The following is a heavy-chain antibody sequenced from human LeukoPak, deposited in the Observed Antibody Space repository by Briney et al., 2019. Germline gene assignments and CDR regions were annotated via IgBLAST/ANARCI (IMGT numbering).Heavy chain of an antibody. V-gene: IGHV4-34*01. CDR3: AMNNWGLDY. J-gene: IGHJ4*02. CDR1: GGPFSGYY. CDR2: INHSGST. D-gene: IGHD7-27*01. Sequence: SETLSLTCAVYGGPFSGYYWSWIRQPPGKGLEWIGEINHSGSTDYNPSLKSRVTISVDTSKNQFSLKLSPVTAADTAVYYCAMNNWGLDYWGQGTLVTVSS.